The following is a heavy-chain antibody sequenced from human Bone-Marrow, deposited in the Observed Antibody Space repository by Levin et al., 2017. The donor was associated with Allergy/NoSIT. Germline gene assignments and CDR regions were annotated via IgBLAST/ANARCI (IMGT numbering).Heavy chain of an antibody. J-gene: IGHJ4*02. CDR2: INPDSGGT. D-gene: IGHD5-12*01. Sequence: AASVKVSCKASGYIFTGYYIHWVRQAPGQGLEWMGWINPDSGGTNYAQKFQGWVTMTRDTSISTTYMELSRLRSDDTAVYYCARDRDYSGYDNLLDYWGQGTLVTVSS. V-gene: IGHV1-2*04. CDR3: ARDRDYSGYDNLLDY. CDR1: GYIFTGYY.